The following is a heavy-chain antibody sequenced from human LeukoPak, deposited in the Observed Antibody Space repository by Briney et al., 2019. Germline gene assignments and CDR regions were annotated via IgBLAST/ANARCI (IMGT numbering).Heavy chain of an antibody. CDR3: AKDSGYSYGQLYYYYGMDV. CDR2: ISGGGGGT. J-gene: IGHJ6*02. CDR1: GFTFSSYA. Sequence: GGSLRLSCAASGFTFSSYAMSWVRQAPGKGLEWVSAISGGGGGTYYADSVKGRFTISRDNSKNTLYLQMNSLRAEDTAVYYCAKDSGYSYGQLYYYYGMDVWGQGTTVTVSS. D-gene: IGHD5-18*01. V-gene: IGHV3-23*01.